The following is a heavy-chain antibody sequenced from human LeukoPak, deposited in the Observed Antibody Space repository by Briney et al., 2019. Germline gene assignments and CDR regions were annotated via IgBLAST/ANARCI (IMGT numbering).Heavy chain of an antibody. CDR3: TTIKRGNIFGYFDF. J-gene: IGHJ4*02. CDR2: VFDSGRT. CDR1: GGSMTTHH. D-gene: IGHD5-18*01. Sequence: TSETLSLTCTVSGGSMTTHHWNWIRQTPGKGLEWIGYVFDSGRTKENPSLKSRVTLSADTSKNQLSLRLSSVTAADTAVYYCTTIKRGNIFGYFDFWGQGILVTVS. V-gene: IGHV4-59*11.